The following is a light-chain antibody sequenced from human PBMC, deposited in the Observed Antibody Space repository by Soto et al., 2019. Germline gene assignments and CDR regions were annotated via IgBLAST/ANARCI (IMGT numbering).Light chain of an antibody. CDR3: XXXXSSPPLT. CDR1: QSVSSSY. CDR2: GAS. Sequence: EIVLTQSPGTLSLSPGERATLSCRASQSVSSSYLAWYQQKPGQAPRLLIYGASSRATGIPDRFSGSGSGTDFXLTXSXXXXEDXXVXXXXXXXSSPPLTFGGGTKVEIK. V-gene: IGKV3-20*01. J-gene: IGKJ4*01.